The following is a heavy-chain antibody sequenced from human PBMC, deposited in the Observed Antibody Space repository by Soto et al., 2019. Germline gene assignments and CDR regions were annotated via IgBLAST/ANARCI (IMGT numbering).Heavy chain of an antibody. V-gene: IGHV3-53*01. Sequence: WGSLRLSCAASGFTVSSNYMSWVRQAPGKGLEWVSVIYSGGSTYYADSVKGRFTISRDNSKNTLYLQMNSLRAEDTAVYYCARDHRYSSGWYYYYGMDVWGQGTTVTVSS. CDR1: GFTVSSNY. J-gene: IGHJ6*02. CDR3: ARDHRYSSGWYYYYGMDV. CDR2: IYSGGST. D-gene: IGHD6-19*01.